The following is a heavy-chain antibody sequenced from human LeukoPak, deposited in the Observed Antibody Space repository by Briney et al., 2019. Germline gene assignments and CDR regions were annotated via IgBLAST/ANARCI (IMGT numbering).Heavy chain of an antibody. CDR1: GGSISSYY. Sequence: SETLSLTCTVSGGSISSYYWNWIRQPPGKGLEWIGYIYYSGSTNYNPSLKSRVTISVDTSKNQFSLKLSSVTAADTAVYYCARLRYDILTGYYSNFDYWGQGTLVTVSS. CDR3: ARLRYDILTGYYSNFDY. CDR2: IYYSGST. V-gene: IGHV4-59*08. D-gene: IGHD3-9*01. J-gene: IGHJ4*02.